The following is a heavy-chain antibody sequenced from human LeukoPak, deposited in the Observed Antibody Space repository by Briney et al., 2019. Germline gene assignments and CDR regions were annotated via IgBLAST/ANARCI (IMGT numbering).Heavy chain of an antibody. Sequence: GGCLRLSCAASGFTVSSNYMSWVRQAPGKGLEWVSVIYSGGSTYYADSVKGRFTISRDNSKNTLYLQMNSLRAEDTAVYYCATSRGWANYYYYYYMDVWGKGTTVTASS. CDR1: GFTVSSNY. D-gene: IGHD6-19*01. CDR2: IYSGGST. CDR3: ATSRGWANYYYYYYMDV. V-gene: IGHV3-53*01. J-gene: IGHJ6*03.